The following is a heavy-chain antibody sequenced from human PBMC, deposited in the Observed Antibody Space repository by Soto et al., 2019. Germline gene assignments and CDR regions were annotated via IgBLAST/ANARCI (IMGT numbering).Heavy chain of an antibody. J-gene: IGHJ4*02. V-gene: IGHV1-46*03. Sequence: QVQLVQSGAEVKKPGASVKVSCKASGYTFTSYYMHWVRQAPGQGLEWMGIINPSGGSTSYEQKFQGRVTMTRDTSTSTVYMELSSLRAEDKDVYYCAREPPYGTLLFDYWGQGTLFTVSS. CDR2: INPSGGST. CDR1: GYTFTSYY. D-gene: IGHD4-17*01. CDR3: AREPPYGTLLFDY.